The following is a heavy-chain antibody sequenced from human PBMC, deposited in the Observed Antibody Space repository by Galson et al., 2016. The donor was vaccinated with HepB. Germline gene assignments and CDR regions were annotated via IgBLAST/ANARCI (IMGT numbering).Heavy chain of an antibody. V-gene: IGHV4-59*01. CDR1: GGSISGYY. J-gene: IGHJ4*02. D-gene: IGHD6-13*01. Sequence: SETLSLTCTVSGGSISGYYWSWIRQPPGKGLEWIGYIYYSGSTKYNPSLRRRVTISVDTAKNQFSLKLRSVTAAYTAVYYCARVRAAGTDCDYWGQGTLVTVSS. CDR2: IYYSGST. CDR3: ARVRAAGTDCDY.